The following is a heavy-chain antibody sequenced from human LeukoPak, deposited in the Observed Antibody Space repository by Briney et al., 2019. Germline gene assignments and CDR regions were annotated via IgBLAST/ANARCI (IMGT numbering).Heavy chain of an antibody. CDR3: AKTSDYYFSFDY. Sequence: GGSLRLSCAASGFTVSSNYMSWVRQAPGRGLEWVSTMYSGGSTYYADSVKGRFTISRDSSKNTLYLQMNSLRAEDTAVYYSAKTSDYYFSFDYWGQGTLVTVSS. V-gene: IGHV3-53*01. CDR2: MYSGGST. CDR1: GFTVSSNY. J-gene: IGHJ4*02. D-gene: IGHD3-22*01.